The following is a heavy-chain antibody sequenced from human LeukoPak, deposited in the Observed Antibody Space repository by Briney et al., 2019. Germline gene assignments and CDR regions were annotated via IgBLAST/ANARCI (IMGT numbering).Heavy chain of an antibody. Sequence: SETLSLTCTVSGASISSNTYYWSWIRQPAGKGLEWIGRVYTSGTTSYNPSLKSRVTISLYTSKNQFSLRLTSVLAADTAVYFCAREKPAFDILTGYPYYYYMDVWGKGTTVTISS. D-gene: IGHD3-9*01. CDR1: GASISSNTYY. CDR2: VYTSGTT. V-gene: IGHV4-61*02. J-gene: IGHJ6*03. CDR3: AREKPAFDILTGYPYYYYMDV.